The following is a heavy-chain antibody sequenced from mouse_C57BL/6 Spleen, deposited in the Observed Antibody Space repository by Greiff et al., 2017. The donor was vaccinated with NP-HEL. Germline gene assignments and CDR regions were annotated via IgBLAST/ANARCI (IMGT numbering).Heavy chain of an antibody. V-gene: IGHV5-16*01. Sequence: EVQRVESEGGLVQPGSSMKLSCTASGFTFSDYYMAWVRQVPEKGLEWVANINYDGSSTYYLDSLKSRFIISRDNAKNILYLQMSSLKSEDTATYYCARYGSDYAMDYWGQGTSVTVSS. J-gene: IGHJ4*01. D-gene: IGHD2-10*02. CDR2: INYDGSST. CDR1: GFTFSDYY. CDR3: ARYGSDYAMDY.